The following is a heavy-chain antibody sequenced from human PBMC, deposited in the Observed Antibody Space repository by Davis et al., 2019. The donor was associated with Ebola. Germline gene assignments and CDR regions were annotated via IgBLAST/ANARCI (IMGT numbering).Heavy chain of an antibody. D-gene: IGHD5-24*01. V-gene: IGHV3-11*05. Sequence: PGGSLRLSCAASGFSLSDYYMSWIRQAPGKGLEWVSYISISSGFTNYADSVKGRFTISRDNAKNSLYPQMNSLRAEDTAVYYSARGPRKMASTNFDYWGQGTLVTVSS. CDR3: ARGPRKMASTNFDY. J-gene: IGHJ4*02. CDR2: ISISSGFT. CDR1: GFSLSDYY.